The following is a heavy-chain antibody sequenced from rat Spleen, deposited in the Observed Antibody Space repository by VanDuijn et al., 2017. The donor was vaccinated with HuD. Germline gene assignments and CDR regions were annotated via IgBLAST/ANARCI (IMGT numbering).Heavy chain of an antibody. J-gene: IGHJ2*01. Sequence: VQLQESGPGLVKPSQSLSLTCSVTGYSIRSSYSWNWIRRFPGNKLEWMGYRNNAGSTNYNPALKSRVSTTRDTSKHQFFLHVNSVTTEDTTTYYCARTYYVYFYSDYWGQGVMVTVSS. D-gene: IGHD1-2*01. V-gene: IGHV3-3*01. CDR3: ARTYYVYFYSDY. CDR2: RNNAGST. CDR1: GYSIRSSYS.